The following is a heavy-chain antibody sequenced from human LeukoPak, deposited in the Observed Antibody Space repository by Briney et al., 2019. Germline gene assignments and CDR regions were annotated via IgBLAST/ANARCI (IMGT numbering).Heavy chain of an antibody. Sequence: GGSLRLSCAASGFTFDDYAMHWVRQAPGKGLEWVSGISWNSGSIGYADSVKGRLTISRDNAKNSLYLKMNSLRAEDTALYYCGRGMTNYLDAFDIWGQGTMVTVSS. J-gene: IGHJ3*02. CDR1: GFTFDDYA. CDR3: GRGMTNYLDAFDI. V-gene: IGHV3-9*01. D-gene: IGHD3-10*01. CDR2: ISWNSGSI.